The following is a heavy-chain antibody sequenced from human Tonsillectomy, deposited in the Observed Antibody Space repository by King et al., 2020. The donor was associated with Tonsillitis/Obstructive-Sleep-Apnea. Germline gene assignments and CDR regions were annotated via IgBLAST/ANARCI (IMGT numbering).Heavy chain of an antibody. J-gene: IGHJ6*02. D-gene: IGHD2-15*01. CDR1: GFTFSSYS. V-gene: IGHV3-21*01. CDR3: AGYGIAATNYYYDGMDV. CDR2: ISSSSSYI. Sequence: EVQLVESGGGLVKPGGSLRLSCAASGFTFSSYSMNWVRQAPGKGLEWVSSISSSSSYIYYADSVKGRFTISRDNAKNSLYLQLNSLRAEDTAVYYCAGYGIAATNYYYDGMDVWGQGTTVTVSS.